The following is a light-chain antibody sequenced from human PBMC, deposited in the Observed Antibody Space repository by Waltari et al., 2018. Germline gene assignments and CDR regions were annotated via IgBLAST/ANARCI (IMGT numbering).Light chain of an antibody. Sequence: EIVLTQSPATLSLSPGDRATLSCRASQNVGGYLAWFQQKPGQAPRLLIYHASNRATGLPARFSGSGSGTDFTLTISSLEPEDFAIYYCLQDYNYPWTFGQGTKVEIK. CDR2: HAS. J-gene: IGKJ1*01. CDR3: LQDYNYPWT. V-gene: IGKV3-11*01. CDR1: QNVGGY.